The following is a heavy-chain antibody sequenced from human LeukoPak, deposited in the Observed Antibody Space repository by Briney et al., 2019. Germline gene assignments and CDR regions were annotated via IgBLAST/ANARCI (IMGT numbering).Heavy chain of an antibody. CDR1: GFTVSSNY. D-gene: IGHD3-10*01. V-gene: IGHV3-66*01. CDR3: ARGEPDGEYYYYYMDV. Sequence: GGSLRLSCAASGFTVSSNYMSWVRQAPGKGLEWVSVIYSGGSTYYADSVKGRFTISRDNAKNSLYLQMNSLRAEDTAVYYCARGEPDGEYYYYYMDVWGKGTTVTVSS. CDR2: IYSGGST. J-gene: IGHJ6*03.